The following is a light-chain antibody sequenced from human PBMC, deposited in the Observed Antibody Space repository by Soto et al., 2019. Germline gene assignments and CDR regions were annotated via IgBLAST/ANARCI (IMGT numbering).Light chain of an antibody. CDR3: TSWTTSNTMI. CDR2: DVN. J-gene: IGLJ2*01. CDR1: SSDIGAYNF. Sequence: QSVLTQPASVSGSPGQSITISCTGTSSDIGAYNFVSWYQQHPGKAPKLMLYDVNIRPSGVSNRFSGSKSGNTASLTISGLQAEDEADYYFTSWTTSNTMIFGGGTKLTVL. V-gene: IGLV2-14*03.